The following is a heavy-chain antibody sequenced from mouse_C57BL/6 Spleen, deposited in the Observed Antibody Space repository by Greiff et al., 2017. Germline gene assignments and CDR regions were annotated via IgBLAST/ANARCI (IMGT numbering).Heavy chain of an antibody. CDR3: ARGGNLLWLRRGYYFDY. Sequence: LVEPGASVKISCKASGYAFSSSWMNWVKQRPGKGLEWIGRIYPGDGDTNYNGKFKGKATLTADKSSSTAYMQLSSLTSEDSAVYFCARGGNLLWLRRGYYFDYWGQGTTLTVSS. CDR1: GYAFSSSW. J-gene: IGHJ2*01. D-gene: IGHD2-2*01. CDR2: IYPGDGDT. V-gene: IGHV1-82*01.